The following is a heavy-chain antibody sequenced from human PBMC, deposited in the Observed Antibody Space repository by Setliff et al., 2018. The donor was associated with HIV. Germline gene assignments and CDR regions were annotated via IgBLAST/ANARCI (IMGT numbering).Heavy chain of an antibody. CDR1: GFSNSA. D-gene: IGHD1-26*01. Sequence: ETLSLSCAASGFSNSALHWVRQAPGKGLEWVGRIRSKANNYATEYGASVKGRFIISRDDSKNMAYLQMNSLRTEDTAIYYCTRHRGSFDYWGLGTLVTVSS. V-gene: IGHV3-73*01. CDR3: TRHRGSFDY. CDR2: IRSKANNYAT. J-gene: IGHJ4*02.